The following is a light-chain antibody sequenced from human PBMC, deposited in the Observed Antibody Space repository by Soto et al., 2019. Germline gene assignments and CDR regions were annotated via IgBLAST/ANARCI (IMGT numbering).Light chain of an antibody. CDR2: GTS. J-gene: IGKJ4*01. V-gene: IGKV3-20*01. CDR1: QSISNDH. CDR3: QPYGSSVT. Sequence: TIVMQCTGTMSFSTRERDTLSCRASQSISNDHLAWYQQKPGQAPRLLIYGTSNRATGGIADRFSGSGSGTDFSLTFSRLEPEDFAVYSCQPYGSSVTSCAGTKVDIK.